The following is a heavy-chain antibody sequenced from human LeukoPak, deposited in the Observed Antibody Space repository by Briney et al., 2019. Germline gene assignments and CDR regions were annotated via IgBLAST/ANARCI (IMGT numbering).Heavy chain of an antibody. V-gene: IGHV4-39*07. D-gene: IGHD3-3*01. CDR1: GGSISSSSYY. J-gene: IGHJ6*03. Sequence: KPSETLSLTCTVSGGSISSSSYYWGWIRQPPGKGLEWIGSIYYSGSTYYNPSLKSRVTISVDTSKNQFSLKLSSVTAADTAVYYCARGGDFWSGYSEGYYYYYMDVWGKGTTVTVSS. CDR3: ARGGDFWSGYSEGYYYYYMDV. CDR2: IYYSGST.